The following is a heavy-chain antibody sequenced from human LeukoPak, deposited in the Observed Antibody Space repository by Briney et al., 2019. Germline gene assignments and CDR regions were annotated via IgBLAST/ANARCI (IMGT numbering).Heavy chain of an antibody. CDR1: GGSISSISNY. Sequence: SETLSLTCTISGGSISSISNYWGWIRQPPGKGLEWIGSIYYRGIPYHNPSLKSRVNISIDTSKNQFSLKLSSVTAADTAVYSCARRTGSSASAFDIWGQGTMVTVSS. J-gene: IGHJ3*02. V-gene: IGHV4-39*01. CDR3: ARRTGSSASAFDI. CDR2: IYYRGIP. D-gene: IGHD2-15*01.